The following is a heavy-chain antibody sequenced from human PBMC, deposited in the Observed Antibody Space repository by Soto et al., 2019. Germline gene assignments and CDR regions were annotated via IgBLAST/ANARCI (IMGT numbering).Heavy chain of an antibody. J-gene: IGHJ3*01. CDR1: GGTFSSYA. Sequence: GASVKVSCKAPGGTFSSYAISWVRQAPGQGLEWMGGIIPIFGTANYAKKFQGRVTITADESTSTAYMELSSLRSEDTAVYYCATNLYSDILTGRNAFDFSGQGTMVTVSS. CDR2: IIPIFGTA. V-gene: IGHV1-69*13. CDR3: ATNLYSDILTGRNAFDF. D-gene: IGHD3-9*01.